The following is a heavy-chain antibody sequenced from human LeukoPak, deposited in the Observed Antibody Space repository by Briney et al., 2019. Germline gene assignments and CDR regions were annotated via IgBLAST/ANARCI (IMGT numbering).Heavy chain of an antibody. CDR1: GGSISSYY. Sequence: PSETLSLTCTVSGGSISSYYWSWIRQPPGKGLEWIGYIYYSGSTNYNPSLKSRVTISVDTSKNQFSLRLSSVTAADTAVYYCARVSGDQLLTFGYWGQGTLVTVSS. CDR2: IYYSGST. V-gene: IGHV4-59*01. CDR3: ARVSGDQLLTFGY. D-gene: IGHD2-2*01. J-gene: IGHJ4*02.